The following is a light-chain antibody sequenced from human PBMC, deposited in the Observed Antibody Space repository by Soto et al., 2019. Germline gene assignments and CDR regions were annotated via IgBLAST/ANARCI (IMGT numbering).Light chain of an antibody. J-gene: IGKJ1*01. CDR2: GAS. V-gene: IGKV3-20*01. Sequence: EIVLTQSRATLSLSPGKRATLSCRASQSISSSYLAWYQQRPGQAPRLLIYGASSRATGIPDRFSGSGSGTEFTLTISRLEPEDFAVYYCQQYGSSSWTFGQGTKVDIK. CDR3: QQYGSSSWT. CDR1: QSISSSY.